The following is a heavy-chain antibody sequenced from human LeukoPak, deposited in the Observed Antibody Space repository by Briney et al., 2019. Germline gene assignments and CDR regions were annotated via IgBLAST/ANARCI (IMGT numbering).Heavy chain of an antibody. J-gene: IGHJ6*02. CDR2: IIPILGIA. CDR1: GGTFSSYA. CDR3: ARGIVVVTAIHYYGMDV. V-gene: IGHV1-69*04. D-gene: IGHD2-21*02. Sequence: SVKVSCKASGGTFSSYAISWVRQAPGQGLEWMGRIIPILGIANYAQKFQGRVTITADKSTSTAYMELSSLRSEDTAVYYCARGIVVVTAIHYYGMDVWGQGTTVTVSS.